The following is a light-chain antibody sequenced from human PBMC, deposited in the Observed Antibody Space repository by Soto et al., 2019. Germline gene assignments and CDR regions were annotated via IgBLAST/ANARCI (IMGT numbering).Light chain of an antibody. Sequence: EIVLTQSPGTLSLSPGERATLSCRASQSVSSSYLAWYQQKPGQAPRLLIYGASSRATGIPDRFSGSGSGTEFTLTISSLQPDDFAIYYCQQYINYPWTFGQGGKAAIK. CDR1: QSVSSSY. CDR2: GAS. CDR3: QQYINYPWT. J-gene: IGKJ1*01. V-gene: IGKV3-20*01.